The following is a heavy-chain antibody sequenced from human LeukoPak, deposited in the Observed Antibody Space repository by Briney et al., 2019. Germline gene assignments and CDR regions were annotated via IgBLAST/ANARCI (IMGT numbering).Heavy chain of an antibody. CDR1: GGSFSGYY. CDR2: INHSGST. V-gene: IGHV4-34*01. D-gene: IGHD3-3*01. CDR3: ARVDNDFDYYYYGMDV. Sequence: SETLSLTCAVYGGSFSGYYWGWIRQPPGKGLEWIGEINHSGSTNYNPSLKSRVTISVDTSKNQFSLKLSSVTAADTAVYYCARVDNDFDYYYYGMDVWGQGTTVTVSS. J-gene: IGHJ6*02.